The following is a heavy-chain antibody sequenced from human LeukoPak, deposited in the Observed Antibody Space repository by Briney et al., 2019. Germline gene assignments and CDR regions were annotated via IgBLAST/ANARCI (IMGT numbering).Heavy chain of an antibody. CDR3: ARESSWDEFDY. CDR2: ISSSGSTI. CDR1: GSTFSNYE. Sequence: GGSLRLSCAASGSTFSNYEMNWVRQAPGKGLEWVSYISSSGSTIYYADSVKGRFTISRDNAKNSLCLQMNSLRAEDTAVYYCARESSWDEFDYWGQGTLVTVSS. J-gene: IGHJ4*02. V-gene: IGHV3-48*03. D-gene: IGHD6-13*01.